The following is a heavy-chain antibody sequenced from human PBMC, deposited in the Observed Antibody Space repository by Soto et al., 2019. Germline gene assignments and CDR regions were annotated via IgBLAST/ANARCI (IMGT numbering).Heavy chain of an antibody. J-gene: IGHJ4*02. D-gene: IGHD2-2*01. Sequence: ASVKVSCKVSGYTLTELSMHWVRQAPGKGLEWMGGFDPEDGETIYAQKFQGRVTMTEDTSTDTAYMELSSLRSEDTAVYYCATAPTPPQTKIVVVPAAIDYWGQGTLVTVSA. CDR3: ATAPTPPQTKIVVVPAAIDY. CDR1: GYTLTELS. V-gene: IGHV1-24*01. CDR2: FDPEDGET.